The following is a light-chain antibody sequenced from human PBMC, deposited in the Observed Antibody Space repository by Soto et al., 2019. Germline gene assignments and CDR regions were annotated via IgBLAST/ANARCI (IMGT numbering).Light chain of an antibody. CDR1: QSVSNN. Sequence: IVLTQSPGTLSLSPGERATLSCRASQSVSNNYLAWYQQNPGQPPRLLIYGASTRATGIPARFSGSGSGTEFTLTISSLQSEDFAVYYCQHYNHWALTFGGGTKVDIK. CDR3: QHYNHWALT. J-gene: IGKJ4*01. V-gene: IGKV3-15*01. CDR2: GAS.